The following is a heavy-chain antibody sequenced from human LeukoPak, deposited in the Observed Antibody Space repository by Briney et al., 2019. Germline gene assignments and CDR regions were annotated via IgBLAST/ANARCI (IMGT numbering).Heavy chain of an antibody. CDR2: IYCSGST. V-gene: IGHV4-39*01. Sequence: SETLSLTCTVSGPSISSCSYYWGWIRQPPGKGLEWFGSIYCSGSTYYHPSLKSPFTISVDTTNNQFTLKLSSVTAADTTVYYCARHDGRGGNTMGALDSWGQGSLVTVSS. CDR1: GPSISSCSYY. D-gene: IGHD3-3*01. CDR3: ARHDGRGGNTMGALDS. J-gene: IGHJ4*02.